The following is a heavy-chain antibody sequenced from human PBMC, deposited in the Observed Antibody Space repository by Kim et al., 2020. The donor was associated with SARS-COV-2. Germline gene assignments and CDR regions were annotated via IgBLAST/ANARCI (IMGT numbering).Heavy chain of an antibody. CDR1: GFTVSNSY. CDR2: IYSGGST. J-gene: IGHJ4*02. CDR3: ARADKSDSSGWYGSKFDC. D-gene: IGHD6-19*01. V-gene: IGHV3-66*02. Sequence: GGSLRLSCVASGFTVSNSYMSWVRQAPGQGLEWVSVIYSGGSTYYAHSVRGRFTISRDNSKNTLYLQMNSLRGEDTAVYYCARADKSDSSGWYGSKFDCWGQGTLVTVSS.